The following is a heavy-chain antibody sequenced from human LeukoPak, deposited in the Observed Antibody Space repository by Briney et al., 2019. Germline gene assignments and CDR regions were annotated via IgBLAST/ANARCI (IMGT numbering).Heavy chain of an antibody. J-gene: IGHJ5*02. CDR1: GGAISSGTYY. V-gene: IGHV4-39*01. CDR3: ARRGGQWLKLAWFDP. D-gene: IGHD6-19*01. CDR2: VYYSGTT. Sequence: SETLSLTCTVSGGAISSGTYYWGWIRQPPGKGLEWIGSVYYSGTTYYNPSLKGRVTISVDTSKNQFSLNLISVTAADTAVYYCARRGGQWLKLAWFDPWGQGTLVTVSS.